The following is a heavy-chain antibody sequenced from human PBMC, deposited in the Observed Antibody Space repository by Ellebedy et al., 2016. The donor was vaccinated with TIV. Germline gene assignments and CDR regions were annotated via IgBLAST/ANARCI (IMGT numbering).Heavy chain of an antibody. CDR3: ASAYGDYVYWFDP. Sequence: MPSETLSLTCTVSGGSISSGGYYWSWIRQHPGKGLEWIGYIYYSGSTYYNPSLKSRVTISVDTSKNQFSLKLSSVTAADTAVYYCASAYGDYVYWFDPWGQGTLVTVSS. V-gene: IGHV4-31*03. J-gene: IGHJ5*02. CDR2: IYYSGST. CDR1: GGSISSGGYY. D-gene: IGHD4-17*01.